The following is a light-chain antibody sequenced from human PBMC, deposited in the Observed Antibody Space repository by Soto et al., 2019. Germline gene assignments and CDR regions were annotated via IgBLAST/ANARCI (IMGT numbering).Light chain of an antibody. CDR3: QPSYSTPWT. CDR1: QSVSSSY. CDR2: DAS. V-gene: IGKV3D-20*02. J-gene: IGKJ1*01. Sequence: EIVLTQSPGTLSLSPGEGATLSCRASQSVSSSYLAWYQQKPGQAPRLLIYDASNRATGIPARFSGSGSGTDFTLTISSLQPEDFATYYCQPSYSTPWTFGQGTKVDIK.